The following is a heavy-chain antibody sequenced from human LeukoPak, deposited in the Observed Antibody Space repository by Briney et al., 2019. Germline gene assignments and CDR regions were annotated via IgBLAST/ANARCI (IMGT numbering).Heavy chain of an antibody. D-gene: IGHD3-10*01. V-gene: IGHV4-61*02. CDR1: GGSFSRGSYY. CDR3: ARGQITMVRGGLIEGYFDY. CDR2: IYITVGSNYNPS. J-gene: IGHJ4*02. Sequence: SETLSLTCTVSGGSFSRGSYYWTWIRQPAGKGLEWIGRIYITVGSNYNPSNYNPSLESRVTISADMSKNQFSLKLSSVTAADTAVYYCARGQITMVRGGLIEGYFDYWGQGTLVTVSS.